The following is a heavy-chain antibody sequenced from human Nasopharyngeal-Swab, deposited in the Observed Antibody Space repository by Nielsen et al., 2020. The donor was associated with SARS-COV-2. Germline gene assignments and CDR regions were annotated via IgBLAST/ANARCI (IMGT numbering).Heavy chain of an antibody. J-gene: IGHJ6*02. CDR2: ISYDGSNK. CDR1: GFTFSSYG. CDR3: ARGGHLIVVVIPYGMDV. Sequence: GESLKISCAASGFTFSSYGMHWVRQAPGKGLEWVAVISYDGSNKYYADSVKGRFTISRDNSKNTLYLQMNSLRAEDTAVYYCARGGHLIVVVIPYGMDVWGQGTTVTVSS. D-gene: IGHD3-22*01. V-gene: IGHV3-30*03.